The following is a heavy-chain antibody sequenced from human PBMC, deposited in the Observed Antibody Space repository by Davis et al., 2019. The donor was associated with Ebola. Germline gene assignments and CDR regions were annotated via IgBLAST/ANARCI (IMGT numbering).Heavy chain of an antibody. Sequence: MPSETLSLTCAVSGGSISSNNWWSWVRQPPGKGLEWIGEVYHSGSSNYNPSLKSRVTISADTSKNQFTLNVRSVTAADTAVYYCASVGYSNRESKYWGLGTLVTVSS. V-gene: IGHV4-4*02. CDR3: ASVGYSNRESKY. CDR2: VYHSGSS. D-gene: IGHD3-22*01. CDR1: GGSISSNNW. J-gene: IGHJ4*02.